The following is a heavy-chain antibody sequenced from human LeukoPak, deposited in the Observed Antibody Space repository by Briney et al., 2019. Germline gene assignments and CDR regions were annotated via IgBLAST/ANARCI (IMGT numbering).Heavy chain of an antibody. CDR2: ISASGNT. D-gene: IGHD2-15*01. V-gene: IGHV4-4*07. CDR3: AREGRSSTPGY. J-gene: IGHJ4*02. Sequence: SETLSLTCAVSGGSISSYSWTWVRQSAGKGLEWIGRISASGNTNYNPSLKSRVTMSLDTSTNQFSLKLTSVTAADTAVYYCAREGRSSTPGYWGQRTLVTVSS. CDR1: GGSISSYS.